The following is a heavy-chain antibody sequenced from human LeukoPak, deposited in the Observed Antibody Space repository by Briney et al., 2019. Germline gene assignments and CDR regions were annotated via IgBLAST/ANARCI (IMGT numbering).Heavy chain of an antibody. D-gene: IGHD3-22*01. CDR2: ISGSGGST. CDR3: VKELDSSGYFDF. Sequence: GGSLRLSCAASGFTFRNYAMSWVRQAPGKGLEWVSAISGSGGSTYYADSVKGRFTISRDNSKNTLYLQMNSLRAEDTAVYYCVKELDSSGYFDFWGQGTLVTVSS. J-gene: IGHJ4*02. V-gene: IGHV3-23*01. CDR1: GFTFRNYA.